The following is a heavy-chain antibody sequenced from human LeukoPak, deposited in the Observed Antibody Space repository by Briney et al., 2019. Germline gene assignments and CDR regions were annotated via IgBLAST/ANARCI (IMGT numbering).Heavy chain of an antibody. D-gene: IGHD3-3*01. J-gene: IGHJ4*02. CDR3: VKKRSYYDFWSGYCHY. CDR1: GFTFSNYA. Sequence: PGGSLRLPCAASGFTFSNYAMSWVRQTPGKGLECVSTIGGGGDYTYYADSVKGRFTVSRDNSKNTLYLQMNSLRAEDTALYYCVKKRSYYDFWSGYCHYWGQGTLVTVSS. V-gene: IGHV3-23*01. CDR2: IGGGGDYT.